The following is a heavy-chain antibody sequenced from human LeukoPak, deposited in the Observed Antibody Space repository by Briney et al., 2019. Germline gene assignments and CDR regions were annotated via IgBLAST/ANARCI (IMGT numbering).Heavy chain of an antibody. V-gene: IGHV3-23*01. CDR3: AKDQKSIAATGYDY. Sequence: GGSLRLSCAASGFTFANYAMSLVRQGPGKGVEWVSSISGSGGSTYYADSVTGRFPISRDNSKNTLFLQMNRLRAADPDVYFCAKDQKSIAATGYDYWGQGTLVTVSS. D-gene: IGHD6-13*01. J-gene: IGHJ4*02. CDR1: GFTFANYA. CDR2: ISGSGGST.